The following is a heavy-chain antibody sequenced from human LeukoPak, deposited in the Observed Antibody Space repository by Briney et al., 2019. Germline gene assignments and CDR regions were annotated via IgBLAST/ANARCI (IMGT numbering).Heavy chain of an antibody. Sequence: PGGSLRLSCAASGFTFSSYGMRWVRPAPGKGLEWVAVISYDGSNKYYADSVKGRFTISRDNSKNTLYLHMNSLRAEDTAVYYCAKEWGPWGGPEAEYFQHWGQGTLVTVSS. J-gene: IGHJ1*01. CDR1: GFTFSSYG. CDR2: ISYDGSNK. D-gene: IGHD7-27*01. CDR3: AKEWGPWGGPEAEYFQH. V-gene: IGHV3-30*18.